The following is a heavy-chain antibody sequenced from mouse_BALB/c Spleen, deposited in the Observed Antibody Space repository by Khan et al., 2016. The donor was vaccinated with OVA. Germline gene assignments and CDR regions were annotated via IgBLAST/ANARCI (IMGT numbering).Heavy chain of an antibody. J-gene: IGHJ4*01. V-gene: IGHV2-6-7*01. CDR1: GFSLTGYG. D-gene: IGHD2-10*01. CDR3: ARAYYANYREAMDY. CDR2: IWGDGST. Sequence: VQLQESGPGLVAPSQSLSITCTVSGFSLTGYGVNWVRQPPGKGLEWLGMIWGDGSTDYNSALKSRLSISKDNSKSQVFLKMNSLQTDDIARYYCARAYYANYREAMDYWGQGTSVTVSS.